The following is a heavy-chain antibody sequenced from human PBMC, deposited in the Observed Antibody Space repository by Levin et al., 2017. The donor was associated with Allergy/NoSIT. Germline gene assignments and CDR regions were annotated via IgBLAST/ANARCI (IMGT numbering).Heavy chain of an antibody. D-gene: IGHD3-16*01. CDR3: AKRQSVSFRCFDS. CDR1: GFTFGTHA. V-gene: IGHV3-23*01. Sequence: GGSLRLSCAASGFTFGTHAMSWVRQAPGKGLEWVSAISESGDSPSYADSVKGRFIISRDNSKNTVSLQMNSLRAEDTALYYCAKRQSVSFRCFDSWGRGTLVTVSS. J-gene: IGHJ4*02. CDR2: ISESGDSP.